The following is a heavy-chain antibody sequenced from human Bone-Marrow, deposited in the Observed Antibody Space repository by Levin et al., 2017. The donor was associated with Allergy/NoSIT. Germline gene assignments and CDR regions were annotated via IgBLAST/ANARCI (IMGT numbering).Heavy chain of an antibody. J-gene: IGHJ4*02. CDR1: GFTFSTYW. V-gene: IGHV3-74*01. Sequence: GGSLRLSCAASGFTFSTYWMHWVRQVPGKGLVWVSQIHSDGSRTTYADSVKGRFTISRDNAKNMVYLQMNNLRVDDTALYYCATLRSHWNDFWGQGTLVTVSS. CDR2: IHSDGSRT. D-gene: IGHD1-1*01. CDR3: ATLRSHWNDF.